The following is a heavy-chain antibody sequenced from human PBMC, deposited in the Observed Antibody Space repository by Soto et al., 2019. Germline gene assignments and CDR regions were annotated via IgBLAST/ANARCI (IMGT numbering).Heavy chain of an antibody. J-gene: IGHJ5*02. V-gene: IGHV4-39*01. CDR2: IFHSGST. Sequence: PSETLSLTCTVSGCSINSSSSYWAWIRQPPGKGLEWIGNIFHSGSTYYNPSLESRVTISVDTSKNQFSLRLSSVTAADTAMYYCSVANSNWFDPWGQGTLVTVSS. CDR1: GCSINSSSSY. CDR3: SVANSNWFDP. D-gene: IGHD5-12*01.